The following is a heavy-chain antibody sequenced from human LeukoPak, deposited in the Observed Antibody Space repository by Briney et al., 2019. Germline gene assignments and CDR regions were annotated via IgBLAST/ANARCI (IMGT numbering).Heavy chain of an antibody. CDR2: IYSGGST. CDR1: GFTVSSNY. D-gene: IGHD1-26*01. Sequence: GGSLRLSCAASGFTVSSNYMSWVRQSPGKGLEWVSVIYSGGSTYYADSVKGRFTISRDNSKNTLYLQMNSLRAEDTAVYYCARVGSQATFDYWGQGTLVTVSS. CDR3: ARVGSQATFDY. V-gene: IGHV3-53*01. J-gene: IGHJ4*02.